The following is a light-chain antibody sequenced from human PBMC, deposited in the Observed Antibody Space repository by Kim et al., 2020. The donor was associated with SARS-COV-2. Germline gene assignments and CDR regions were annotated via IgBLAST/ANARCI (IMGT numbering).Light chain of an antibody. CDR2: HNT. CDR3: QSYDSNLSVRV. V-gene: IGLV1-40*01. J-gene: IGLJ3*02. CDR1: SSNIGTHYH. Sequence: QSVLTQPPSVSGAPGQSITISCTGNSSNIGTHYHVHWYQQLPGTAPRLLIFHNTRRPSGVPERFTGSKSGSSASLVITGLQTDDEAAYFCQSYDSNLSVRVFGGGTQLTVL.